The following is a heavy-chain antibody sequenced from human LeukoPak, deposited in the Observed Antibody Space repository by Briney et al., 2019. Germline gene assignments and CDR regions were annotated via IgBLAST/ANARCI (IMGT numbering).Heavy chain of an antibody. Sequence: PSETLSLTCTVSGGSISSSSYYCGWIRQPPGKGLEWIGSIYYSGSTYYNPSLKSRVTISADTSKNQFSLMLNSVTAADTAVYYCARGSDFFDYWGQGTLVTVSS. CDR3: ARGSDFFDY. J-gene: IGHJ4*02. V-gene: IGHV4-39*07. CDR1: GGSISSSSYY. CDR2: IYYSGST.